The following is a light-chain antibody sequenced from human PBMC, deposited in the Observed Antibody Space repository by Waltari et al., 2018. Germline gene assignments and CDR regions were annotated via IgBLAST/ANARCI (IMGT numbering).Light chain of an antibody. CDR3: AAWDDSPSGHVV. CDR1: SANIGSHY. V-gene: IGLV1-47*02. CDR2: TDA. Sequence: SVLTQPPSASGAPGQRVTISCSGSSANIGSHYVYWYQQLPGTAPKLLIYTDAQRAAGVPDRVSSSKSGTSASLAISGLRSEDEADYYCAAWDDSPSGHVVFGGGTKLTVL. J-gene: IGLJ2*01.